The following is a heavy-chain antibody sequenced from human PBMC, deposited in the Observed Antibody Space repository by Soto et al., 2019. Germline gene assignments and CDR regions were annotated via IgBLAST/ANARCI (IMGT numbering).Heavy chain of an antibody. CDR2: ISGTDGST. CDR3: AKRACSTASCSYFDY. Sequence: PGGSLRLSCAASGFTFRTYDMSWVRQAPGKGLEWVSGISGTDGSTSYIDSVKGRFTISRDDSENTLYLQINSLRAEDTAVYYCAKRACSTASCSYFDYWGQGTLVTVSS. CDR1: GFTFRTYD. V-gene: IGHV3-23*01. D-gene: IGHD2-2*01. J-gene: IGHJ4*02.